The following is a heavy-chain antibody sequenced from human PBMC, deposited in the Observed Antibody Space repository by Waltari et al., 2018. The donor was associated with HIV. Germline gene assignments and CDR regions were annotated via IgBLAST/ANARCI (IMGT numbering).Heavy chain of an antibody. V-gene: IGHV3-30*18. D-gene: IGHD6-19*01. CDR3: AKGASGWSPGY. J-gene: IGHJ4*02. CDR1: GFTFSSYG. Sequence: QVQLVESGGGVVQPGRSLRLSCAASGFTFSSYGMHWVRQAPGKGLEWVAVISNYGDNKYYAASVKGRFTISRDNSKNTLYLQMNSLRVEDTAVYYCAKGASGWSPGYWGQGTLVTVSS. CDR2: ISNYGDNK.